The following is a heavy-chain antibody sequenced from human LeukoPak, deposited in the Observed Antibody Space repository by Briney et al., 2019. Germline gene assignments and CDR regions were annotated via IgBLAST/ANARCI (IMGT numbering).Heavy chain of an antibody. CDR3: AELGITMIGGV. V-gene: IGHV3-23*01. J-gene: IGHJ6*04. CDR2: ISGSGGNT. CDR1: GFTFSSYA. Sequence: GGSLRLSCAASGFTFSSYAMSWVRQAPGKGLEWVSAISGSGGNTYFADSVKGRFTISRDNAKNSLYLQMNSLRAEDTAVYYCAELGITMIGGVWGKGTTVTISS. D-gene: IGHD3-10*02.